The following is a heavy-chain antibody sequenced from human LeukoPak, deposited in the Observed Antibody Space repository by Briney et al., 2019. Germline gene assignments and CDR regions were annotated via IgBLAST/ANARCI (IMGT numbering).Heavy chain of an antibody. CDR1: GGSISSYY. CDR3: ARGVLRYFDWLPKNWYFDL. V-gene: IGHV4-59*01. Sequence: PSETLSLTRTVSGGSISSYYWSWIRQPPGKGLEWIGYIYYSGSTNYNPSLKSRVTISVDTSKNQFSLKLSSVTAADTAVYYCARGVLRYFDWLPKNWYFDLWGRGTLVTVSS. CDR2: IYYSGST. J-gene: IGHJ2*01. D-gene: IGHD3-9*01.